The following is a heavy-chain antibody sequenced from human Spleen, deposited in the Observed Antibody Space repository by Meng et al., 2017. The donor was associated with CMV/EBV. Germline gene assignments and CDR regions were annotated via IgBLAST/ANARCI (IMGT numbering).Heavy chain of an antibody. Sequence: GGSLRLSCAASGFIVSSSYMSWVRQAPGKGLEWVSVIYSGGTTYYADSVKGRFTISRDNAKNSLYLQMNSLRAEDTAVYYCARLNYYGMDVWGQGTTVTVSS. J-gene: IGHJ6*02. V-gene: IGHV3-66*01. D-gene: IGHD3-16*01. CDR3: ARLNYYGMDV. CDR2: IYSGGTT. CDR1: GFIVSSSY.